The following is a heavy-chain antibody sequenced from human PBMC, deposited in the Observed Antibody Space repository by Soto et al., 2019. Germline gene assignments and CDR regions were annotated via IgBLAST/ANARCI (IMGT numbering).Heavy chain of an antibody. D-gene: IGHD3-10*01. V-gene: IGHV4-39*01. CDR2: IYYNGNT. CDR1: GDSISSSGFY. J-gene: IGHJ4*02. CDR3: ASHSSPYGPP. Sequence: NPSETLSLTCSVSGDSISSSGFYWGWIRQPPGQGLEWIASIYYNGNTFYNPSLMSRVTISVDTSKNQFSLKVTSMTAADTAVYYCASHSSPYGPPWGQGIPVTVSS.